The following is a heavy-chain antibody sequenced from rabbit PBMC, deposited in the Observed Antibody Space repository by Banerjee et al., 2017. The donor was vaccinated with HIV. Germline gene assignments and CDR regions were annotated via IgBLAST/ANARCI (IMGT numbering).Heavy chain of an antibody. V-gene: IGHV1S40*01. Sequence: QSLEESGGGLVQPEGSLALTCKASGFTISSSYSMCWVRQAPGKGLEWIGCIYTSSSSTFYASWAKGRFTISKTSSTTVTLQMTSLTAADTATYFCARRSAYTFKLWGPGTLVTVS. CDR2: IYTSSSST. D-gene: IGHD1-1*01. J-gene: IGHJ4*01. CDR1: GFTISSSYS. CDR3: ARRSAYTFKL.